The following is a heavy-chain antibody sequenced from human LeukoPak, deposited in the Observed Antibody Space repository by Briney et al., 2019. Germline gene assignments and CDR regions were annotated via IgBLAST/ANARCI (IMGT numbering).Heavy chain of an antibody. J-gene: IGHJ5*02. CDR1: GGSFSGYY. V-gene: IGHV4-34*01. Sequence: PSETLSLTCAVYGGSFSGYYWSWIRQPPGKGPEWIGEINHSGSTNYNPSLKSRVTISVDTSKNQFSLKLSSVTAADTAVYYCARDSGSTSRSSWTWGPKTKKVDSRFDPWGLGTLVTVSS. CDR2: INHSGST. CDR3: ARDSGSTSRSSWTWGPKTKKVDSRFDP. D-gene: IGHD1-26*01.